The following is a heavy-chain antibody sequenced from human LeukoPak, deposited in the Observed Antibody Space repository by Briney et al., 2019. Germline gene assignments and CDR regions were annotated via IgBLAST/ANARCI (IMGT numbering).Heavy chain of an antibody. CDR3: ARESGTTTMVRGVVDY. V-gene: IGHV3-66*01. J-gene: IGHJ4*02. D-gene: IGHD3-10*01. CDR2: IYGDGST. CDR1: GFTVSSNY. Sequence: GGSLRLSCAASGFTVSSNYMSWVRQAPGKGLEWISVIYGDGSTYYADSVKGRFTISRDNSKNTLYLQMNSLRAEDTAVYYCARESGTTTMVRGVVDYWGQGTLVTVSS.